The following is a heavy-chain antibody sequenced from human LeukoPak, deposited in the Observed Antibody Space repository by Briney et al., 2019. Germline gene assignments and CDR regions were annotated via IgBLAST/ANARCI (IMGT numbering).Heavy chain of an antibody. J-gene: IGHJ6*02. CDR3: AREVRRDYYYYGMDV. D-gene: IGHD4-11*01. CDR1: GSTFSSYW. Sequence: GGSLRLSWAASGSTFSSYWMSWVREAPGKGLEWVVNIKQDGSEKYYVDSVKGRFTISRDNAKNSLYLQMNSLRAEDTAVYYCAREVRRDYYYYGMDVWGQGTTVTVSS. CDR2: IKQDGSEK. V-gene: IGHV3-7*01.